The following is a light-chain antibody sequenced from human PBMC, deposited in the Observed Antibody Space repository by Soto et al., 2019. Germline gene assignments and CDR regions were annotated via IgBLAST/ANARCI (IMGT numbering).Light chain of an antibody. V-gene: IGKV1-39*01. CDR1: QSISNF. J-gene: IGKJ1*01. Sequence: DMQVTQSPSTLSASVGDRVTITCRTSQSISNFLNWYQHKLGKAPKLLIYDASRLYSGVPSRFSGSGSGTDFTLTISSLQPEDFATYYFQQSYITPRTFGQGTKVDI. CDR3: QQSYITPRT. CDR2: DAS.